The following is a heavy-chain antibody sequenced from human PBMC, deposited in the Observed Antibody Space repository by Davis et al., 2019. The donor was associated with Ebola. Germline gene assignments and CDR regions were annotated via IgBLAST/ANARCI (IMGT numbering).Heavy chain of an antibody. CDR1: GGSISSSSYY. J-gene: IGHJ4*02. CDR2: IYYSGST. CDR3: ARTVGATFY. V-gene: IGHV4-39*01. Sequence: SETLSLTCTVSGGSISSSSYYWGWIRQPPGKGLEWIGSIYYSGSTYYNPSPKSRVTISVDTSKNQFSLKLSSVTAADTAVYYCARTVGATFYWGQGTLVTVSS. D-gene: IGHD1-26*01.